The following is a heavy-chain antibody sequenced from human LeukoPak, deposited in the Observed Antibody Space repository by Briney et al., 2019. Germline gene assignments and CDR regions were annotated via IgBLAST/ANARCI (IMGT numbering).Heavy chain of an antibody. CDR3: ASGPPADYMGV. CDR2: ISAYNGNT. J-gene: IGHJ6*03. V-gene: IGHV1-18*01. D-gene: IGHD2-15*01. CDR1: GYTFTTYG. Sequence: ASVKVSCKASGYTFTTYGISWVRQAPGQGLEWMEWISAYNGNTNYAQKLQGRVTMTSDTSTSTAYMEPRSLRSDDTAVYYCASGPPADYMGVWGKGTTVTVSS.